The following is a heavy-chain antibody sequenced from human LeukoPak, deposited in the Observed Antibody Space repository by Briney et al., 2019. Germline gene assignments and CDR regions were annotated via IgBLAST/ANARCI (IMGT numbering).Heavy chain of an antibody. CDR3: ARLEVVVIDYYYGMDV. V-gene: IGHV1-18*01. Sequence: ASVKVSCKASGYTFTSYGISWVRQAPGQGLEWMGWISAYNGDTNYAQKLQGRVTMTTDTSTSTAYMELRSLRSDDTAVYYCARLEVVVIDYYYGMDVWGQGTTVTVSS. CDR2: ISAYNGDT. J-gene: IGHJ6*02. CDR1: GYTFTSYG. D-gene: IGHD3-22*01.